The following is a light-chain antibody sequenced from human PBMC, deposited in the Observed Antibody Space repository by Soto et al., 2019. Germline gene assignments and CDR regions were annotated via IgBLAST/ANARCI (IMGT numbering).Light chain of an antibody. CDR2: AAS. CDR3: QQSYSFPLT. J-gene: IGKJ3*01. CDR1: QTTSTY. V-gene: IGKV1-39*01. Sequence: DIQMTQFPSSLSASVGYRVTISCRTNQTTSTYLNWYQQKPGKAPNLLIYAASSLQSGVPSRFSGSGSGTSFTLTITNLQPEDFATYYCQQSYSFPLTFGPGTKVDIK.